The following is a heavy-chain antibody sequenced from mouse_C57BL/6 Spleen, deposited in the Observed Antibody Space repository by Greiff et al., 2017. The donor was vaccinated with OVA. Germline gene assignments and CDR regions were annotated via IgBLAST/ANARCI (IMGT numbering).Heavy chain of an antibody. Sequence: QVQLKQSGPELVKPGASVKISCKASGYAFSSSWMNWVKQRPGKGLEWIGRIYPGDGDTNYNGKFKGKATLTADKSSSTAYMQLSSLTSEDSAVYFCAYGNYSYAMDYWGQGTSVTVSS. V-gene: IGHV1-82*01. CDR2: IYPGDGDT. D-gene: IGHD2-10*02. CDR1: GYAFSSSW. CDR3: AYGNYSYAMDY. J-gene: IGHJ4*01.